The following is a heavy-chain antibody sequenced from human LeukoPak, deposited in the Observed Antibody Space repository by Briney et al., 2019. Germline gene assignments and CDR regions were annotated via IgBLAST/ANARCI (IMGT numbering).Heavy chain of an antibody. CDR1: GYTFTGYY. CDR3: ARNYYDILTGQLDY. V-gene: IGHV1-2*02. CDR2: INPNSGGT. J-gene: IGHJ4*02. D-gene: IGHD3-9*01. Sequence: ASVKVSCKASGYTFTGYYVHWVRQAPGQGLEWMGWINPNSGGTNYAQKFQGRVTMTRDTSISTAYMELSSLRSEDTAVYYCARNYYDILTGQLDYWGQGTLVTVSS.